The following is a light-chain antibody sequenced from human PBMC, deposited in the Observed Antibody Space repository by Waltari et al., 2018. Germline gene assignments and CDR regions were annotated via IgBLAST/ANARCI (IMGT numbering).Light chain of an antibody. CDR1: SSDVGAYDR. J-gene: IGLJ1*01. Sequence: QSALTQPPSASGSPGQSVTISCTGTSSDVGAYDRVPWYHQHPGKAPKLLIYEVRKRPSGVPGRFSCSRSVKTASLTVSGLQADDEADYYCTSDAEGNNLYVFGTGTKVTVL. CDR3: TSDAEGNNLYV. V-gene: IGLV2-8*01. CDR2: EVR.